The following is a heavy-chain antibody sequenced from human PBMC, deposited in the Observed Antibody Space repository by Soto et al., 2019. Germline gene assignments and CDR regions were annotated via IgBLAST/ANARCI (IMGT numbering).Heavy chain of an antibody. CDR1: GFTFSNYW. CDR2: INGDGSTT. J-gene: IGHJ4*02. CDR3: ATKGNNSPWFVGDF. V-gene: IGHV3-74*01. Sequence: EVQLVESGGGLVQPGGSLRLSCAASGFTFSNYWLHWVRQPPEQGLVWVSRINGDGSTTNYADSVRGRFTISRDNAKNTLYLQMNGLRADDTAVYYCATKGNNSPWFVGDFWGPGTLVNVSS. D-gene: IGHD3-10*01.